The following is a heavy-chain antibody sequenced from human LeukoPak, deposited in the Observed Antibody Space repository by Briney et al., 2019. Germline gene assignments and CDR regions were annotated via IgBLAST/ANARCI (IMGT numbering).Heavy chain of an antibody. Sequence: GGSLRLSCAASGFTFSNYGMHWVRQAPGKGLEWVAFVRYDGSNKYYADSVKGRFTISRDNSKNTLYLQMNSLRAEDTAVYYCAKEVRIWWELPGAVDAFDIWGQGTMVTVSS. CDR1: GFTFSNYG. CDR3: AKEVRIWWELPGAVDAFDI. J-gene: IGHJ3*02. D-gene: IGHD1-26*01. CDR2: VRYDGSNK. V-gene: IGHV3-30*02.